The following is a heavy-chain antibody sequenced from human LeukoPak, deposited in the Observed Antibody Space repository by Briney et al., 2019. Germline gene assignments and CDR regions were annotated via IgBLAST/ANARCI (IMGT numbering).Heavy chain of an antibody. D-gene: IGHD1-1*01. CDR2: INPNNGAT. CDR1: GYAFTGHY. CDR3: ATLGTQTGMYDY. V-gene: IGHV1-2*02. Sequence: ASVKVSCKASGYAFTGHYIHWVRQAPGQGPEWMGWINPNNGATKSAQKFQGRITLTRDTSISTAYMDLGRLRSGDTAVYYCATLGTQTGMYDYWGQGTLVTVSS. J-gene: IGHJ4*02.